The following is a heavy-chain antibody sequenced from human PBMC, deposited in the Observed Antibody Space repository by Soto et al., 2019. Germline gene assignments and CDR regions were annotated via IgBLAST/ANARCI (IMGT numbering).Heavy chain of an antibody. Sequence: QVQLVQSGAEVKKPGSSVKVSCKASGGTFSSYAISWVRQTPGQGLEWMGGIIPIFGTANYAQKFQGRVTITADESTSTAYMELSSLRSEDTAVYYCVLYPNWNLNWFDPWGQGTLVTVSS. CDR1: GGTFSSYA. V-gene: IGHV1-69*01. J-gene: IGHJ5*02. CDR3: VLYPNWNLNWFDP. D-gene: IGHD1-1*01. CDR2: IIPIFGTA.